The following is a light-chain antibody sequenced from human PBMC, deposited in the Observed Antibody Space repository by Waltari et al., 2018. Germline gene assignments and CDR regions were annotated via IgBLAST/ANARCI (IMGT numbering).Light chain of an antibody. CDR3: QQSYNYPRS. Sequence: DIVMTQSPSSLSASVGDKVTITCRASQIISNYLNWYQQKPGEAPKLLMYEASTLESGVPSRFSGGRSGTDFTLTINSLQPEDVATYYCQQSYNYPRSFGQGTKL. CDR1: QIISNY. J-gene: IGKJ2*03. V-gene: IGKV1-39*01. CDR2: EAS.